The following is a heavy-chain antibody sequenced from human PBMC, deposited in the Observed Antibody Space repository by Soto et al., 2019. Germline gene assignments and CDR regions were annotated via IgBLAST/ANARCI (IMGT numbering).Heavy chain of an antibody. CDR2: IIPIFGTA. CDR1: GGTFSSYA. J-gene: IGHJ4*02. Sequence: SVKVSCKASGGTFSSYAISWVRQAPGQGLEWMGGIIPIFGTANYAQKFQGRVTITADESTSTAYMELSSLRSEDTAVYYCARETGTEGPVDYWGQGTLVTVSS. D-gene: IGHD1-7*01. CDR3: ARETGTEGPVDY. V-gene: IGHV1-69*13.